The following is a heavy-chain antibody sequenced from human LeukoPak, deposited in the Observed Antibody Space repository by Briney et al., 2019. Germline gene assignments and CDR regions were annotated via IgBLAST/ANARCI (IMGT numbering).Heavy chain of an antibody. D-gene: IGHD2-2*02. J-gene: IGHJ5*02. CDR3: ARHTGCCSSTKCYSRFDP. CDR2: IYYSGST. V-gene: IGHV4-59*08. Sequence: PSETLSLTCAVSGGSISSYYWSWIRQSPGKGLEWIGYIYYSGSTKYGPSLKSRVTMSVDTTKNQFSLKLSSVTAADTAVYYCARHTGCCSSTKCYSRFDPWGQGTLVTVSS. CDR1: GGSISSYY.